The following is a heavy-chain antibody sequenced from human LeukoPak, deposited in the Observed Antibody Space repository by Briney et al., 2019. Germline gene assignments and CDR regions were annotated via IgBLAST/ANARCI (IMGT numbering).Heavy chain of an antibody. CDR2: INAGNGNT. CDR1: GYTFTSYA. Sequence: ASVNVSCKASGYTFTSYAMHWVRQAPGQRVEWMGWINAGNGNTKYSQKFQGRVTITRDTSASTAYMELRSLRSDDTAVYYCARPYYDILTGYYTGAFGIWGQGTMVTVSS. J-gene: IGHJ3*02. D-gene: IGHD3-9*01. V-gene: IGHV1-3*01. CDR3: ARPYYDILTGYYTGAFGI.